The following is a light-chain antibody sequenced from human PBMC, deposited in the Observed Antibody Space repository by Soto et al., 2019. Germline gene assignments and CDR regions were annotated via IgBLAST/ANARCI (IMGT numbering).Light chain of an antibody. Sequence: DIQMTQSPSSLSASVGDRVTITCQASQDISSYLNWYQQKPGKAPKLLIYGASNLETGVPPRFSGSGSGTDFPFTISSLQPEDIATYYCQQYDNLPRLTFCGGTKVEIK. CDR1: QDISSY. CDR3: QQYDNLPRLT. CDR2: GAS. J-gene: IGKJ4*01. V-gene: IGKV1-33*01.